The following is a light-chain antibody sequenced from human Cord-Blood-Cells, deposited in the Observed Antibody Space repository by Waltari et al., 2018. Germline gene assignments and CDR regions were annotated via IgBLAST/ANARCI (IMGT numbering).Light chain of an antibody. V-gene: IGLV1-47*01. Sequence: QSVLTQPPSASGTPGQRVTLSCSGSSSNIGSNYVYWYQQLPGTAPKLLIYRNNQRPSGVPDRCAGSKYGTSASLAISGLRSEDEADYYCAAWDDSLSGRVFGGGTKLTVL. CDR1: SSNIGSNY. CDR2: RNN. CDR3: AAWDDSLSGRV. J-gene: IGLJ3*02.